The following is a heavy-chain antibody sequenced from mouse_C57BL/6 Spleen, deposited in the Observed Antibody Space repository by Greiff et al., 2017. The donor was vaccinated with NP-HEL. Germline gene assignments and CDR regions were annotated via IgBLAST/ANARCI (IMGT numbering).Heavy chain of an antibody. Sequence: VKLQQPGAELVRPGSSVKLSCKASGYTFTSYWMHWVKQRPIQGLEWIGNIDPSDSETHYNQKFKDKATLTVDKSSSTAYMQLSSLTSEDSAVYYCARFWERYYFDYWGQGTTLTVSS. J-gene: IGHJ2*01. CDR3: ARFWERYYFDY. CDR1: GYTFTSYW. D-gene: IGHD4-1*01. CDR2: IDPSDSET. V-gene: IGHV1-52*01.